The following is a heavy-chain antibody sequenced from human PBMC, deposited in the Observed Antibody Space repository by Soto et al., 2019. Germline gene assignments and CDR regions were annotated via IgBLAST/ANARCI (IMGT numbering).Heavy chain of an antibody. CDR1: GFTFSDYS. CDR2: ISGSSDTI. CDR3: ARPEKTTAYYYYAMDV. V-gene: IGHV3-48*02. D-gene: IGHD4-17*01. J-gene: IGHJ6*02. Sequence: GGSLRLSCAASGFTFSDYSMNWVRQAPGKGLEWVSYISGSSDTIYYADSVRGRFTISRDNAKNSLYLQMNSLRDEDTAVYYCARPEKTTAYYYYAMDVWGQGTTVTVSS.